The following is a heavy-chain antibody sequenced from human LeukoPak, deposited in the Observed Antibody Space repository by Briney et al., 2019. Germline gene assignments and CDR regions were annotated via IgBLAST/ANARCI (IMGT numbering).Heavy chain of an antibody. Sequence: SVKVSCKASGGTFSSYAISWVRQAPGQGLEWMGGIIPIFGTANYAQKFQGRVTITTDESTSTAYMELSSLRSEDTAVYYCARDRGSSSLFDYWGQGTLVTVSS. CDR2: IIPIFGTA. V-gene: IGHV1-69*05. J-gene: IGHJ4*02. CDR1: GGTFSSYA. D-gene: IGHD1-26*01. CDR3: ARDRGSSSLFDY.